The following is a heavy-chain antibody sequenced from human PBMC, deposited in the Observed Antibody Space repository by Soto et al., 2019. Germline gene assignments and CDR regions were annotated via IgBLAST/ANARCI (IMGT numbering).Heavy chain of an antibody. J-gene: IGHJ4*02. Sequence: PSETLSIACTFSGVSISDTSYYWGWIRQPPGKGLEWIGTIYFNGNTFYNPSLKSRLTISVDTSKNQISLRLTSVTAADTAVYYCARQGSYWGQGTLVTVSS. CDR2: IYFNGNT. CDR3: ARQGSY. CDR1: GVSISDTSYY. V-gene: IGHV4-39*01.